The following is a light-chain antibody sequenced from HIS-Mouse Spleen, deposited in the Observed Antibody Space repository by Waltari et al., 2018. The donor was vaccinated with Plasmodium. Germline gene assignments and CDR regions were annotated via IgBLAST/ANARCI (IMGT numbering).Light chain of an antibody. Sequence: AIQMTQSPSSLSASVGDRVTITCRASQGIRNDLGWYQQKPGKAPKLLISVASRLQSGVPAMFSGSGSGTDFTLTISSLQPEDFATYYCLQDYNYPYTFGQGTKLEIK. V-gene: IGKV1-6*01. CDR2: VAS. J-gene: IGKJ2*01. CDR1: QGIRND. CDR3: LQDYNYPYT.